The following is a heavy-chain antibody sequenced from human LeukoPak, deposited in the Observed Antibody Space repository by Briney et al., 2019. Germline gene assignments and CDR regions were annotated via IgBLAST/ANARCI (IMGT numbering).Heavy chain of an antibody. Sequence: GASVNVTCKASGGTFSSYAISWVRQAPGQGLEWMGGIIPIFGTANYAQKFQGRVTITADESTSTAYMELSGLRSEDTAVYYCARGRDIVVVPAARIPTYNWFDPWGQGTLVTVSS. CDR3: ARGRDIVVVPAARIPTYNWFDP. CDR1: GGTFSSYA. V-gene: IGHV1-69*01. CDR2: IIPIFGTA. J-gene: IGHJ5*02. D-gene: IGHD2-2*01.